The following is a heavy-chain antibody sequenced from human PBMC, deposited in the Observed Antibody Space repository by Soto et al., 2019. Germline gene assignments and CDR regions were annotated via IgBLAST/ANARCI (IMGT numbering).Heavy chain of an antibody. J-gene: IGHJ6*02. D-gene: IGHD3-3*01. CDR1: GFTFSFYW. V-gene: IGHV3-7*01. CDR3: ASDCYNFWSGYFRDGMDV. Sequence: GGSLRLSCAASGFTFSFYWMSWVRQAPGKGLEWLGTIKLDASEKKYVDSVKGRFTISRDNSKNTVYLKMNSLRAEDTAVYYCASDCYNFWSGYFRDGMDVWGQGTTVTVSS. CDR2: IKLDASEK.